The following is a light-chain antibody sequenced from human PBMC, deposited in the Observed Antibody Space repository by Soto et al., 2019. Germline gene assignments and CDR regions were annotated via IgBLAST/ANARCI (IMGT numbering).Light chain of an antibody. CDR3: SSYTSSTTWV. J-gene: IGLJ3*02. CDR2: EVS. V-gene: IGLV2-14*01. CDR1: SSDVGRYNY. Sequence: QSALTQPASVSGSPGQSITLSCTGTSSDVGRYNYVSWYQQHPGKAPNLMIYEVSNRPSGLSNRFSGSKSGNTASLTISGLQAEDEAHYYCSSYTSSTTWVFGGGTKLTVL.